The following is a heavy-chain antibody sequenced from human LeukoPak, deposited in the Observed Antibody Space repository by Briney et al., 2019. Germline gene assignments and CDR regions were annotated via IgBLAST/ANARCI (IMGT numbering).Heavy chain of an antibody. Sequence: SVKVSCEASGGTFSSYAISWVRQAPGQGLEWMGGIIPIFGTANYAQKFQGRVTITADESTSTAYMELSSLKSEDTAVYYCARVPSLVCSGGSCYLDWYFDLWGRGTLVTVSS. J-gene: IGHJ2*01. V-gene: IGHV1-69*13. D-gene: IGHD2-15*01. CDR3: ARVPSLVCSGGSCYLDWYFDL. CDR2: IIPIFGTA. CDR1: GGTFSSYA.